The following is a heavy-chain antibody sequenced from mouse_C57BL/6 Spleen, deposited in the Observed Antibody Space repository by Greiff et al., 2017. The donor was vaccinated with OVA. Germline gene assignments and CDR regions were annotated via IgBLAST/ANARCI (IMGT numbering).Heavy chain of an antibody. J-gene: IGHJ4*01. CDR3: AREGLPQGGYAMDY. CDR1: GYTFTDYN. CDR2: INPNNGGT. D-gene: IGHD6-1*01. Sequence: EVQLQQSGPELVKPGASVKIPCKASGYTFTDYNMDWVKQSHGKSLEWIGDINPNNGGTIYNQKFKGKATLTVDKSSSTAYMELRSLTSEDTAVYYCAREGLPQGGYAMDYWGQGTSVTVSS. V-gene: IGHV1-18*01.